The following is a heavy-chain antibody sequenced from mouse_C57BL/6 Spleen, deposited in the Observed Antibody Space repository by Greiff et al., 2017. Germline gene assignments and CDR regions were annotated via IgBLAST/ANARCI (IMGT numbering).Heavy chain of an antibody. J-gene: IGHJ1*03. CDR3: ATTFYGYNWYFDV. CDR1: GFTFSSYT. Sequence: EVHLVESGGGLVKPGGSLKLSCAASGFTFSSYTMSWVRQTPEKRLEWVATISGGGGNTYYPDSVKGRFTISRDNAKNTLYLQMSSLRSEDTALYYCATTFYGYNWYFDVWGTGTTVTVSS. CDR2: ISGGGGNT. D-gene: IGHD2-9*01. V-gene: IGHV5-9*01.